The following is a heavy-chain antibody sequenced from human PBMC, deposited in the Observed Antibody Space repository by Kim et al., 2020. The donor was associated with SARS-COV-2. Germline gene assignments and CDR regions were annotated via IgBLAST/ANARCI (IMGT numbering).Heavy chain of an antibody. Sequence: TYAQGFTGRFVFSLDTSVSTAYLQINSLKAEDTAVYYYAREWADYGDRFDYWGQGTLVTVSS. D-gene: IGHD4-17*01. CDR3: AREWADYGDRFDY. V-gene: IGHV7-4-1*02. J-gene: IGHJ4*02.